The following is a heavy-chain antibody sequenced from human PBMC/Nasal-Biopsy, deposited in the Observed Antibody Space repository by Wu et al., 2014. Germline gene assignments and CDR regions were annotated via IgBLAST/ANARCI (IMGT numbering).Heavy chain of an antibody. CDR1: GDSIDTNY. V-gene: IGHV4-59*01. J-gene: IGHJ2*01. CDR2: IYHSGTT. Sequence: TLSLTCTVSGDSIDTNYWSWIRQPPGKGLEWIGYIYHSGTTNYNPSLKSRVTISVDMSKNQFSLKLSSVTAADTAVYYCARGEYCGGDCHSGRPSYWYFDLWGRGTLVTVSS. D-gene: IGHD2-21*02. CDR3: ARGEYCGGDCHSGRPSYWYFDL.